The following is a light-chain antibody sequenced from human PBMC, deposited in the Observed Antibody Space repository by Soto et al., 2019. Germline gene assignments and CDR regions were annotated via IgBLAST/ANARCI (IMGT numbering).Light chain of an antibody. CDR1: QSVSRSY. CDR3: QYYGNSRIT. V-gene: IGKV3-20*01. CDR2: AAS. Sequence: NGLTQSPCTLSLSPGDRATLYCRASQSVSRSYLGWYQQKPGQAPRLLIYAASSGATGIPDRFSGSGSETDFTLTINRLEPEDFAVYYCQYYGNSRITFGQGTRLEIK. J-gene: IGKJ5*01.